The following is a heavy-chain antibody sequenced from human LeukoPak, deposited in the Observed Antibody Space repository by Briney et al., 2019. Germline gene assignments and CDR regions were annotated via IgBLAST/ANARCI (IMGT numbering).Heavy chain of an antibody. CDR2: ISGSSTFT. V-gene: IGHV3-11*06. Sequence: SGGSLRLSCAASGFTSSDYYMNWIRQAPGKGLEWVSYISGSSTFTNYADSVKGRFTISRDNAKNSLYLQMNSLRAEDTAVYYCVRDQKPGWYPDYWGQETLVTVSS. J-gene: IGHJ4*02. D-gene: IGHD6-19*01. CDR1: GFTSSDYY. CDR3: VRDQKPGWYPDY.